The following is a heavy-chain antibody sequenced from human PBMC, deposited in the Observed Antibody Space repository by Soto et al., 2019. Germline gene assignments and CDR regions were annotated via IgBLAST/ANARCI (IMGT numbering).Heavy chain of an antibody. V-gene: IGHV4-39*01. CDR1: GGSISSSSYY. CDR3: ARGDSSGSYGHGNNDAFDI. CDR2: IYYSGST. Sequence: SLTCTVSGGSISSSSYYWGWIRQPPGKGLEWIGSIYYSGSTYYNPSLKSRVTISVDTSKNQFSLKLSSVTAADTAVYYCARGDSSGSYGHGNNDAFDIWGQGTMVTVSS. D-gene: IGHD6-19*01. J-gene: IGHJ3*02.